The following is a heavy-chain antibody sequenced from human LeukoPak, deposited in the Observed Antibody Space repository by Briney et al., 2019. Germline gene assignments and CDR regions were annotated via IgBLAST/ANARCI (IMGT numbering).Heavy chain of an antibody. V-gene: IGHV3-20*04. CDR2: INWNGGST. CDR1: GFTFDDYT. Sequence: PGGSLRLSCAASGFTFDDYTMSWVRQAPGKGLEWVSGINWNGGSTGYADSVKGRFTISRDNAKNSLYLQMNSLRAEDTAVYYCAKGNLWELLPEYYFDYWGQGTLVTVSS. CDR3: AKGNLWELLPEYYFDY. J-gene: IGHJ4*02. D-gene: IGHD1-26*01.